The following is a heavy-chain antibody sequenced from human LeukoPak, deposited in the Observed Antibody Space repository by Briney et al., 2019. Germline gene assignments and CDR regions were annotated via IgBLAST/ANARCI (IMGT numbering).Heavy chain of an antibody. D-gene: IGHD2-15*01. CDR3: ARDQDISGDPHFDY. Sequence: PGGSLRLSCAASGFTFSSYSMNWVRQAPGKGLEWVSSISSSSSYIYYADSVKGRFTISRDNAKNSLYLQMNSLRAEDTAVYYCARDQDISGDPHFDYWGQGTLVTASS. CDR2: ISSSSSYI. CDR1: GFTFSSYS. J-gene: IGHJ4*02. V-gene: IGHV3-21*01.